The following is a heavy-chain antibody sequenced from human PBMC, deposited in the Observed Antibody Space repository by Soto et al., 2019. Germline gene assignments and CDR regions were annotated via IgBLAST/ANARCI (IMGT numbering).Heavy chain of an antibody. CDR1: GDSISSTNW. Sequence: QVQLQESGPGLVKPSETLSLTCAVSGDSISSTNWWSWVRQPPGKGLEWIGEIYHSGTTNYNPSLKSRATMSVDKSKNQFFLKLRSVTAADTAVYYCARARVGATPVLDYWGQGTLVTVSS. CDR2: IYHSGTT. V-gene: IGHV4-4*02. D-gene: IGHD1-26*01. CDR3: ARARVGATPVLDY. J-gene: IGHJ4*02.